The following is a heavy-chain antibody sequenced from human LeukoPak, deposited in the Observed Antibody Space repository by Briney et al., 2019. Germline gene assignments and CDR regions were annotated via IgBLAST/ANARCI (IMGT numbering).Heavy chain of an antibody. CDR2: INPNSGGT. D-gene: IGHD1-26*01. CDR3: ARGYGGSFDY. J-gene: IGHJ4*02. Sequence: ASVKVSCKASGYTFTGYYMHCVRQAPGQALEWMGWINPNSGGTNYAQKFQGRVTMARDTSISTAYMELSRLRSDDTAVYYCARGYGGSFDYWGQGTLVTVSS. V-gene: IGHV1-2*02. CDR1: GYTFTGYY.